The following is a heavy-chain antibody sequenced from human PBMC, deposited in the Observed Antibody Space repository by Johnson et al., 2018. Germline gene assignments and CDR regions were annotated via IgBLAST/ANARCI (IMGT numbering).Heavy chain of an antibody. CDR2: IWYDGSNK. V-gene: IGHV3-33*08. CDR1: GFTFSSYW. D-gene: IGHD3-22*01. Sequence: QVQLVESGGDLVQPGGSLRLSCAASGFTFSSYWMSWVRQAPGKGLEWVAVIWYDGSNKYYADSVKGRFTISRDNSKNTLYLRMNSLGAEETAVYYCARARYDTSGYSVRHWGQGTLVTVSA. J-gene: IGHJ1*01. CDR3: ARARYDTSGYSVRH.